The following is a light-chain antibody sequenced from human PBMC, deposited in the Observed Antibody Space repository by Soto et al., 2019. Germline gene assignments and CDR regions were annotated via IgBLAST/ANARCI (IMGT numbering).Light chain of an antibody. Sequence: EIVLTQSPGTLSLSPGERATLSCRASQSVSSSYLAWYQQKPGQAPRLLIYGASSRATGIPGRFSGSGSGTDFTLTISRLEPEDFAVYYCQQYGSSPSTIGQGTRLEIK. CDR1: QSVSSSY. V-gene: IGKV3-20*01. J-gene: IGKJ5*01. CDR2: GAS. CDR3: QQYGSSPST.